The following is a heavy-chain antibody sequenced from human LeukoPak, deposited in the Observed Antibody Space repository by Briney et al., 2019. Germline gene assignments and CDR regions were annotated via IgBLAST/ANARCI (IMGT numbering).Heavy chain of an antibody. Sequence: SGPTLVNPTQTLTLTCTFSGFSLSTSGMCVSWIRQPPGKALEWLALIDWDDDKYYSTSLKTRLTISKDTSKNQVVLTMTNMDPVDTATYYCARIPYYYDSSGYYYEGGFDPWGPGTLVTVSS. J-gene: IGHJ5*02. CDR2: IDWDDDK. D-gene: IGHD3-22*01. CDR3: ARIPYYYDSSGYYYEGGFDP. CDR1: GFSLSTSGMC. V-gene: IGHV2-70*01.